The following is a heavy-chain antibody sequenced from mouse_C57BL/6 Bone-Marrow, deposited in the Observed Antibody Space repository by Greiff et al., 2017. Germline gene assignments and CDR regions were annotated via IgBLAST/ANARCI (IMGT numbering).Heavy chain of an antibody. Sequence: VMLVESGPGLVAPSQSLSITCTVSGFSLTSYAISWVRQPPGKGLEWLGVIWTGGGTNYNSALKSRLSISKDNSKSQVFLKMNSLQTDDTARYYCARTLLIYYYGSGYYFDYWGQGTTRTVSS. J-gene: IGHJ2*01. D-gene: IGHD1-1*01. CDR3: ARTLLIYYYGSGYYFDY. CDR2: IWTGGGT. CDR1: GFSLTSYA. V-gene: IGHV2-9-1*01.